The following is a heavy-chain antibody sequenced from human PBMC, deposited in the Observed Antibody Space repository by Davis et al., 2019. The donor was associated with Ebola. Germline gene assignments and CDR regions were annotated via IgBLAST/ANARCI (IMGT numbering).Heavy chain of an antibody. CDR3: ARAEDDYGEYPDALDI. CDR1: TFTFRNAW. Sequence: GGSLRLSCSSSTFTFRNAWMNWVRQAPGKGLEWVGRIRDNVGGGTTDYAAPVKGRFTISRDSSKNTVYLQMSSLRAEDTAIYYCARAEDDYGEYPDALDIWGQGTLVTVSS. CDR2: IRDNVGGGTT. J-gene: IGHJ3*02. D-gene: IGHD4-17*01. V-gene: IGHV3-15*05.